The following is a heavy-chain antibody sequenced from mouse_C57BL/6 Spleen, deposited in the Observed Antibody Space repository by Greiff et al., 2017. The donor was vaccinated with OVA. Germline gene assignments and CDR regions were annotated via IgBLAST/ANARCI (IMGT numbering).Heavy chain of an antibody. V-gene: IGHV1-82*01. J-gene: IGHJ4*01. CDR1: GYAFSSSW. CDR2: IYPGDGDT. Sequence: VQLQQSGPELVKPGASVKISCKASGYAFSSSWMNWVKQRPGKGLEWIGRIYPGDGDTNYNGKFKGKATLTADKSSSTAYMQLSSLPSEDSAVYFCARSGTYYYGSSYDAMDYWGQGTSVTVSS. CDR3: ARSGTYYYGSSYDAMDY. D-gene: IGHD1-1*01.